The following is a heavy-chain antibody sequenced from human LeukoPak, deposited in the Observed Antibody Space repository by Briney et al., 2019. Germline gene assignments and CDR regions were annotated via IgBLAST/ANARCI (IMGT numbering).Heavy chain of an antibody. J-gene: IGHJ4*02. D-gene: IGHD3-9*01. CDR1: GGSFSGYY. V-gene: IGHV4-34*01. CDR3: ARSGPLLRYFDWLLYGFDY. Sequence: SETLSLTCAVYGGSFSGYYWSWIRQPPGKGLEWIGEINHSGSTNYNPSLKRRVTISVDTSKNQFSRKLISVTAADTAVYYCARSGPLLRYFDWLLYGFDYWGQGTLVTVSS. CDR2: INHSGST.